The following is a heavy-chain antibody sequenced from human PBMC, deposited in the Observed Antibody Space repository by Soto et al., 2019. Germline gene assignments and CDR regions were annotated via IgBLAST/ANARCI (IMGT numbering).Heavy chain of an antibody. CDR3: ARDPITMVRGVSPPYYYYGMDV. CDR2: IYHSGST. Sequence: QVQLQESRPGLVKPSGTLSLTCAVSGGSISSSNWWRWVGQPPGKGLVWIGEIYHSGSTNYNPSLKSRVTIAVYKSKNLFSLKLSSVTAADTAVYYRARDPITMVRGVSPPYYYYGMDVWGQGTTVTVSS. D-gene: IGHD3-10*01. CDR1: GGSISSSNW. V-gene: IGHV4-4*02. J-gene: IGHJ6*02.